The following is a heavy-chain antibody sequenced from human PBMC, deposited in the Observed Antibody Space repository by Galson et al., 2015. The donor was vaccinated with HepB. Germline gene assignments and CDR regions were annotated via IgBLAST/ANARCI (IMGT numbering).Heavy chain of an antibody. V-gene: IGHV7-4-1*02. J-gene: IGHJ5*02. CDR1: GYTFTSYA. CDR2: INTNTGNP. D-gene: IGHD2-2*01. Sequence: SVKVSCKASGYTFTSYAMNWVRQAPGQGLEWMGWINTNTGNPTYAQGFTGRFVFSLDTSVSTAYLQISSLEAEDTAVYYCARGGDEDIVVVPAAISWGQGTLVTVSS. CDR3: ARGGDEDIVVVPAAIS.